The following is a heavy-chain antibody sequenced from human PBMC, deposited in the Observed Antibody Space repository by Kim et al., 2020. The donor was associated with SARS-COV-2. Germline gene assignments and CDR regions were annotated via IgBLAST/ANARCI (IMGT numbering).Heavy chain of an antibody. CDR2: INHSGST. J-gene: IGHJ5*01. CDR3: AIGFSSSCYVGS. D-gene: IGHD6-13*01. CDR1: GGSFSGYY. Sequence: SETLSLTCAVYGGSFSGYYWSWIRQPPGKGLEWIGEINHSGSTNYNPSLKSRVTISVDTPKNQFSLKLSSVTAAATAVYYCAIGFSSSCYVGSWGHGSLV. V-gene: IGHV4-34*01.